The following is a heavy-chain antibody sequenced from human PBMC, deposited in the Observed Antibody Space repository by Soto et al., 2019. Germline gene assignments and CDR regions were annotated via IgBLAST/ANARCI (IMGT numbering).Heavy chain of an antibody. CDR1: GFTFSSYS. Sequence: EVQLVESGGGLVKPGGSLRLSCAASGFTFSSYSMNWVRQAPGKGLEWVSSISSSSSYIYYADSVKGRFTISRDNAENSLCLQMNCLGAEDTAVYYCGSSRMAGYHSVGYWGQGTLVTVAS. J-gene: IGHJ4*02. CDR2: ISSSSSYI. V-gene: IGHV3-21*01. CDR3: GSSRMAGYHSVGY. D-gene: IGHD6-19*01.